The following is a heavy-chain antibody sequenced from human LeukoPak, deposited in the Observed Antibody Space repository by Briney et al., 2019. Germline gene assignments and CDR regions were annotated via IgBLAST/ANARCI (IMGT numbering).Heavy chain of an antibody. D-gene: IGHD5-18*01. CDR3: AKGAAMARGYFDY. CDR2: ISWNSGSI. V-gene: IGHV3-9*01. J-gene: IGHJ4*02. CDR1: GLTFDDYV. Sequence: PGGSLGPSCPASGLTFDDYVMDLVRQAPGKGLGWDSGISWNSGSIGYADPVKGRFTISRDNAKNSLYLQMNSLRAEDTALYYCAKGAAMARGYFDYWGQGTLVTVSS.